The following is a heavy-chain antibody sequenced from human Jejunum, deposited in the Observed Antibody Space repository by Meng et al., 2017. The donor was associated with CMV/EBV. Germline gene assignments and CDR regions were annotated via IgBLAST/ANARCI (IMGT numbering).Heavy chain of an antibody. D-gene: IGHD1-1*01. CDR1: GGSLSPYY. J-gene: IGHJ4*02. CDR3: GMERVN. Sequence: QGHLCQWGAGLLDSSETLSLSCAVYGGSLSPYYWTWIRQIPGKGLEWIGEISHGGITNYNPSLKSRVTLLIDTSKNQFSLKLSSVTAADTAVYYCGMERVNWGQGILVTVSS. CDR2: ISHGGIT. V-gene: IGHV4-34*01.